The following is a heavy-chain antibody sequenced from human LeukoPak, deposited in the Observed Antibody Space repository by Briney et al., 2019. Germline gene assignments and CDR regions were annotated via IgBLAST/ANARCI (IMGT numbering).Heavy chain of an antibody. J-gene: IGHJ6*03. D-gene: IGHD7-27*01. CDR3: ARVALGYYYYMDV. Sequence: PSETLSLTCTVSGGSISSYYWSWIRQPPGKGLEWIGYIYYSGGTNYNPSLKSRVTISVDTSKNQFSLKLNSVTAADTAVYYCARVALGYYYYMDVWGKGTTVTVSS. V-gene: IGHV4-59*01. CDR2: IYYSGGT. CDR1: GGSISSYY.